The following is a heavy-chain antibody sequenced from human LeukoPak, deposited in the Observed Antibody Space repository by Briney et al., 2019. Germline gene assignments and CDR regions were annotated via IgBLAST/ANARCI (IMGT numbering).Heavy chain of an antibody. J-gene: IGHJ1*01. CDR1: GGSISSYY. CDR3: ATEVAAAAGGSTSDEYFQH. CDR2: IYTSGST. Sequence: PSETLSLTCTVSGGSISSYYWSWIRQPAGKGLEWIGRIYTSGSTNYNPSLKSRVTMSVDTSKNQFSLKLSSVTAADTAVYYCATEVAAAAGGSTSDEYFQHSGQGTLSPSPQ. V-gene: IGHV4-4*07. D-gene: IGHD6-13*01.